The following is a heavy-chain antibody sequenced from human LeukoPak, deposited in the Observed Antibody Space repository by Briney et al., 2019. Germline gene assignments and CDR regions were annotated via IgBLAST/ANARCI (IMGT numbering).Heavy chain of an antibody. Sequence: VASVKVSCKASGYTFTGYYMHWVRQAPGQGLEWMGWINPNSGGTNYAQKFQGRVTMTRDTSISTAYMELSRLRSDDTAVYYCARGLGGSGSYYVDCWGQGTLVTVSS. J-gene: IGHJ4*02. CDR2: INPNSGGT. D-gene: IGHD3-10*01. V-gene: IGHV1-2*02. CDR3: ARGLGGSGSYYVDC. CDR1: GYTFTGYY.